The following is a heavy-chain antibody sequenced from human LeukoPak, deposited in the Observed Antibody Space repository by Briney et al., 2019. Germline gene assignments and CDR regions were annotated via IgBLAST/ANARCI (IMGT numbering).Heavy chain of an antibody. CDR2: IKSNTDGGTT. CDR1: GFTFSTFS. CDR3: ITDCCSWSDDGNSYHL. D-gene: IGHD1-26*01. J-gene: IGHJ5*02. V-gene: IGHV3-15*01. Sequence: GGSLRPSCAASGFTFSTFSMTWVRQAPGKGLEWVGRIKSNTDGGTTDYPVPVVGRFTISRDDSKNTLYLEMNSLKTEDTGVYYCITDCCSWSDDGNSYHLWGQGTLVSVSS.